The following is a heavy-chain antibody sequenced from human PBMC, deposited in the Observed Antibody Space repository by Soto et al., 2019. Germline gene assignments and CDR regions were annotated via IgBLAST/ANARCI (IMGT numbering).Heavy chain of an antibody. V-gene: IGHV3-30*12. Sequence: GGSLRLSCAASGFTFSDYGMHWVRQAPGKGLEWVAVMSYDGSDKYYVDSVKGRFAISRDKSENTLYLQMNSLRAEDTAVYYCARSPYSSGSYVDYWGQGTLVTVSS. CDR3: ARSPYSSGSYVDY. D-gene: IGHD6-19*01. J-gene: IGHJ4*02. CDR2: MSYDGSDK. CDR1: GFTFSDYG.